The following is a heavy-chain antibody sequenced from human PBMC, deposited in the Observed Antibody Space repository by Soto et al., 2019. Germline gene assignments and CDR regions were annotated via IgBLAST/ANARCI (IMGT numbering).Heavy chain of an antibody. D-gene: IGHD3-10*01. CDR2: VSSHGANR. Sequence: QVHLVESGGGVVQPGRSLRLSCAASGFTFSNFALHWVRQAPGKGLEWVAIVSSHGANRYYADSVKGRFTISRDNSNNTLYLQMNSLKTEDTAVYYCARDYLSGTYMDYWGQGILVTVSS. J-gene: IGHJ4*02. V-gene: IGHV3-30*04. CDR3: ARDYLSGTYMDY. CDR1: GFTFSNFA.